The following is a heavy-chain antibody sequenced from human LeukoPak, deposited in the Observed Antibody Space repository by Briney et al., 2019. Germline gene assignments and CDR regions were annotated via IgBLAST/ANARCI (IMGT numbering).Heavy chain of an antibody. J-gene: IGHJ4*02. CDR2: INHSGST. D-gene: IGHD6-19*01. V-gene: IGHV4-34*01. Sequence: SETLSLTCAVYGGSFSGYYWSWIRQPPGKGLEWIGEINHSGSTNYNPSLKSRVTISVDTSKNQFSLKLSSVTAADTAVYYCARGRYEQWLDPGSFDYWGQGTLVTVSS. CDR1: GGSFSGYY. CDR3: ARGRYEQWLDPGSFDY.